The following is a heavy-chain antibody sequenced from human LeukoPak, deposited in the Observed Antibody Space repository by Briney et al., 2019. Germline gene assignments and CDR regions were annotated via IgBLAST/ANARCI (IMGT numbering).Heavy chain of an antibody. D-gene: IGHD3-22*01. Sequence: SETLSLTCAVYGGSFSGYYWSWIRQPPGKGLEWIGYIYYSGSTYYNPSLKSRVTISVDTSKNQFSLKLSSVTAADTAVYYCARAPAHYYDSSGSLRDAFDIWGQGTMVTVSS. CDR3: ARAPAHYYDSSGSLRDAFDI. CDR1: GGSFSGYY. CDR2: IYYSGST. J-gene: IGHJ3*02. V-gene: IGHV4-34*09.